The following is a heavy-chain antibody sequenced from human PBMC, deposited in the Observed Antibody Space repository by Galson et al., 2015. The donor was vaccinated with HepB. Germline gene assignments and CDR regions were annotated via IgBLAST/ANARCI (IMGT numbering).Heavy chain of an antibody. J-gene: IGHJ4*02. CDR1: GYIFTIYS. V-gene: IGHV5-10-1*01. CDR3: ARHWYSETPPPFDY. Sequence: QSGAEVKKPGESLRISCKGSGYIFTIYSISWVRQMPGKGLEWMGKIDPSDSYTNYSPSFQGHVTISADKSISTAYLHWSSLKAPDTAIYYCARHWYSETPPPFDYWGQGTLVTVSS. CDR2: IDPSDSYT. D-gene: IGHD1-26*01.